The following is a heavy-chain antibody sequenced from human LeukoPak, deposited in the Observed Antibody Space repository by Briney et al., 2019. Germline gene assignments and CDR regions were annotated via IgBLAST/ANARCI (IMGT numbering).Heavy chain of an antibody. J-gene: IGHJ5*02. D-gene: IGHD5-12*01. CDR1: GFTFSHAW. CDR2: IKQDGSEK. Sequence: GGSLRLSCAASGFTFSHAWMSWVRQAPGKGLEWVANIKQDGSEKYYVDSVKGRFTISRDNAKNSLYLQMNSLRAEDTAVYYCARDNGYSGYDPWGQGTLVTVSS. CDR3: ARDNGYSGYDP. V-gene: IGHV3-7*01.